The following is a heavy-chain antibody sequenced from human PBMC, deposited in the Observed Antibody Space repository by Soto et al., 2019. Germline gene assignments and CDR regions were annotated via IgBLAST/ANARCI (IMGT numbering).Heavy chain of an antibody. CDR3: ARVQYRRFGGLDY. Sequence: SETLSLTCTVSGGSISSGGYYWSWIRQHPGKGLEWIGYIYYSGSTYYNPSLKSRVTISVDTSKNQFSLKLSSVTAADTAVYYCARVQYRRFGGLDYWGQGTLVTVSS. J-gene: IGHJ4*02. CDR1: GGSISSGGYY. CDR2: IYYSGST. D-gene: IGHD3-16*01. V-gene: IGHV4-31*03.